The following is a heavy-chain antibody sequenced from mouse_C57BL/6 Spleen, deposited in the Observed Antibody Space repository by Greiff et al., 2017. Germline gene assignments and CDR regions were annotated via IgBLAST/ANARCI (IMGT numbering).Heavy chain of an antibody. D-gene: IGHD1-1*01. J-gene: IGHJ1*03. CDR3: ARPHYDSNYGYFDV. CDR2: IYPGSGST. V-gene: IGHV1-55*01. CDR1: GYTFTSYW. Sequence: QVQLQQPGAELVKPGASVKMSCKASGYTFTSYWITWVKQRPGQGLEWIGDIYPGSGSTNYNEKFKSKATLTVDTSSSTAYMQLSSLTSEDSAVYYCARPHYDSNYGYFDVWGTGTTVTVSS.